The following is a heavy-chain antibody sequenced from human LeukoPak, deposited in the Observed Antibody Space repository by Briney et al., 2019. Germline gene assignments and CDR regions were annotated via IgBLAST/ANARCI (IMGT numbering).Heavy chain of an antibody. Sequence: PGGSLRLSCAASGFTFSSYAMDWVRQVPGKGLEWVAFISSDGINKYYGDSVKGRFTISRGNSKNTLYLQMNSLRPEDTAVYYCARGTDYGVFDYWGQGTLVTVSS. J-gene: IGHJ4*02. CDR3: ARGTDYGVFDY. D-gene: IGHD4-17*01. V-gene: IGHV3-30-3*01. CDR2: ISSDGINK. CDR1: GFTFSSYA.